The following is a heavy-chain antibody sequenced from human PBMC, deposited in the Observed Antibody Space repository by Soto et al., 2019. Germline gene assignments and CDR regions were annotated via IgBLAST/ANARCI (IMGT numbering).Heavy chain of an antibody. CDR1: GDSVSSNIVT. CDR2: TYYRSQWFN. J-gene: IGHJ4*02. D-gene: IGHD6-13*01. Sequence: QCLSLTCAMSGDSVSSNIVTWDWIKQSPSRGLEWLGRTYYRSQWFNDYAVSVKSRMTINADTSKNQFSLQLNYVTPEDTAVYYCARLIGTSWFVGWGQGTPVTVSS. V-gene: IGHV6-1*01. CDR3: ARLIGTSWFVG.